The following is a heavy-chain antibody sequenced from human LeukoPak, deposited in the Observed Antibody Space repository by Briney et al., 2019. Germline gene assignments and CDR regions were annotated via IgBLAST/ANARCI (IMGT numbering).Heavy chain of an antibody. Sequence: PSETLSLTCTVSGGSISSYYWGWIRQPPGMGLEWMVYIYYSGSTNYNPSLKSRVTISVDTSKNQFSLKLRSLSAADTAVYYCARHVGYGNNWFDPWGQGTLVTVSS. V-gene: IGHV4-59*08. D-gene: IGHD5-18*01. CDR2: IYYSGST. CDR3: ARHVGYGNNWFDP. J-gene: IGHJ5*02. CDR1: GGSISSYY.